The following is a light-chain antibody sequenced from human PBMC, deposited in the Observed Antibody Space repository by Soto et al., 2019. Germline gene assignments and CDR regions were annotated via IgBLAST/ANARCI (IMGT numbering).Light chain of an antibody. Sequence: EIVMTQSPATLSVSPGDRATLSCRASQSVSSNLAWYQQKPGQAPRLLIYGASTRATGIPARFSGSGSGTEFTLTISSLQSEDLAVYYCQQYNNWPPITFCQGTRLEIK. V-gene: IGKV3-15*01. CDR2: GAS. J-gene: IGKJ5*01. CDR3: QQYNNWPPIT. CDR1: QSVSSN.